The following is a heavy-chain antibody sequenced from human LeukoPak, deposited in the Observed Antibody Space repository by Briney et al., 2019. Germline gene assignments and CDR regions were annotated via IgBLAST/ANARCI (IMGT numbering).Heavy chain of an antibody. V-gene: IGHV3-48*03. D-gene: IGHD5-24*01. J-gene: IGHJ4*02. Sequence: PGGSLRLSCAASGFTFSSYEMNWVRQAPGKGLEWVSYISSSGSTIYYADSAKGRFTISRDNAKNSLYLQMNSLRAEDTAVYYCAKSGYNRFDYWGQGTLVTVSS. CDR1: GFTFSSYE. CDR3: AKSGYNRFDY. CDR2: ISSSGSTI.